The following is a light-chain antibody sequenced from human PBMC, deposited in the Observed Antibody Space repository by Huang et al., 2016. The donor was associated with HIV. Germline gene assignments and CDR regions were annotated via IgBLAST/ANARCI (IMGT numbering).Light chain of an antibody. Sequence: DIQMTQSPLSLSASVGDRVTITCRASQGIRKSLAWYQQKPGKAPKLLVYAASRLESGVPSWFSGSGSGTNFTLTISSLQPEDFATYYCQQYHSSWTFGQGTKVEIK. CDR2: AAS. CDR3: QQYHSSWT. CDR1: QGIRKS. V-gene: IGKV1-NL1*01. J-gene: IGKJ1*01.